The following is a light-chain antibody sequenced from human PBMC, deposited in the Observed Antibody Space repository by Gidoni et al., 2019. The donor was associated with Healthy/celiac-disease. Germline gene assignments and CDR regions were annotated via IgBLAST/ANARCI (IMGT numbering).Light chain of an antibody. CDR1: SGSIASNH. CDR3: QSYDSSIVV. CDR2: EDN. Sequence: NFMLTQPHSVSESPGTTVTISCTRSSGSIASNHVQWYQQRPGSSPTTVIYEDNQSPSGVPDRFSGSIDSSSNSASLTISGLKTEDEADYYCQSYDSSIVVFGGGTKLTVL. V-gene: IGLV6-57*01. J-gene: IGLJ2*01.